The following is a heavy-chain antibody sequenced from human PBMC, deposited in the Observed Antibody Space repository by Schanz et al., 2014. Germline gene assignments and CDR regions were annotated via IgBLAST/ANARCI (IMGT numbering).Heavy chain of an antibody. D-gene: IGHD3-10*01. Sequence: QVPLVQSGAEVRKPGSSVRVSCTASGGTFTSYAFSWVRQAPGQGLEWMGWISTYNDNTNYAQKLQGRVTMTTDPSTSTAYMELRSLRSDDTAVYYCARAAASTLFGIALPSDYGYYGMDVWGQGTTVTVAS. J-gene: IGHJ6*02. V-gene: IGHV1-18*01. CDR3: ARAAASTLFGIALPSDYGYYGMDV. CDR1: GGTFTSYA. CDR2: ISTYNDNT.